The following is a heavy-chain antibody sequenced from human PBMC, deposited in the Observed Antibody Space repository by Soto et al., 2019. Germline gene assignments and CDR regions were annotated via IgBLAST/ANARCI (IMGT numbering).Heavy chain of an antibody. CDR2: MSHSGGT. Sequence: QVQLQQWGAGLLKPSETLSLTCAVFGGSVNSGNYYWSWIRQPPGKGLEWIGEMSHSGGTHFNPSLKSRVTISVDTSKNQFSLMIISVTAADTALYYCARVERGTATTVVDAFDIWGPGTMGTVSS. CDR1: GGSVNSGNYY. CDR3: ARVERGTATTVVDAFDI. J-gene: IGHJ3*02. V-gene: IGHV4-34*01. D-gene: IGHD1-1*01.